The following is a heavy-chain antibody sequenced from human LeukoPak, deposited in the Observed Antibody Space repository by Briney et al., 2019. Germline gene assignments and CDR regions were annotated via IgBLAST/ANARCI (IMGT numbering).Heavy chain of an antibody. CDR1: GFTFSSYS. J-gene: IGHJ2*01. CDR3: ARDKGNYDILTGYIWYFDL. Sequence: GGSLRLSCAASGFTFSSYSMNWVRQAPGKGLEWVSSISSSSSYIYYADSVKGRFTISRDNAKNSLYLQMNSLRAEDTAVYYCARDKGNYDILTGYIWYFDLWGRGTLVTVSS. CDR2: ISSSSSYI. V-gene: IGHV3-21*01. D-gene: IGHD3-9*01.